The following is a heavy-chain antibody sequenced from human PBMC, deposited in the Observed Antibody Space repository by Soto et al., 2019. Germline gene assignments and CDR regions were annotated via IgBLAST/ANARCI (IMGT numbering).Heavy chain of an antibody. CDR1: GYSISSGHS. CDR3: ATLPRLDGMDV. V-gene: IGHV4-38-2*01. J-gene: IGHJ6*02. CDR2: IFHTGST. Sequence: SETLSLTCAVSGYSISSGHSWGWIRQPPGKGLEWIGSIFHTGSTYYNPSLKSRVTLSVDTSKNQFSLKLSSVTAADTAVYFCATLPRLDGMDVWGQGTTVTVYS. D-gene: IGHD6-25*01.